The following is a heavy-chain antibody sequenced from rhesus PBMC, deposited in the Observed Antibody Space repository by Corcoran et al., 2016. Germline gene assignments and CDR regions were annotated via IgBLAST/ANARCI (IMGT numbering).Heavy chain of an antibody. CDR2: TFGSGGSN. CDR3: ASVNTVTDGDY. CDR1: GGSISGYYY. J-gene: IGHJ4*01. D-gene: IGHD4-23*01. Sequence: QVQLQESGPGLVKPSETLSLTCAVSGGSISGYYYWSWIRQPPGKGLEWIGSTFGSGGSNYLNPSLKSRVTLSVDTSNNQFSLKLSSMTAADTAVYYCASVNTVTDGDYWGQGVLVTVSS. V-gene: IGHV4S14*01.